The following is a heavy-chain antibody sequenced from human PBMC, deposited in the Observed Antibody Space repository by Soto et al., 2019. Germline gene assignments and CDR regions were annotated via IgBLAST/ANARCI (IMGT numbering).Heavy chain of an antibody. Sequence: QVQLQQSGPGLVKPSETLSLTCTVSGGSISSYYWSWIQQPPGNRLEWIGYIYTGSTNYNPSLKSRVTISVDTSKNHFSLKLSSVTAADTAVYYCARNHAFDIWGQGTMVTVSS. V-gene: IGHV4-59*01. J-gene: IGHJ3*02. CDR2: IYTGST. CDR1: GGSISSYY. CDR3: ARNHAFDI.